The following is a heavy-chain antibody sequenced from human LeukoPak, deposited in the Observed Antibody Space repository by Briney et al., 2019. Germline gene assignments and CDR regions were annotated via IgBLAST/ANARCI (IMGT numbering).Heavy chain of an antibody. CDR3: ARCLETHNALPYLYLLDGPEDY. CDR1: AYTFTDYS. V-gene: IGHV1-2*06. J-gene: IGHJ4*02. CDR2: INPNSGGT. Sequence: ASVKVSCKASAYTFTDYSIHWVRQAPGQGLEWMGRINPNSGGTKFAQKFQGRVTVTRDTSISTAYMELSRLKSDDTAVYYCARCLETHNALPYLYLLDGPEDYWGQGTLVTVSS. D-gene: IGHD3-3*01.